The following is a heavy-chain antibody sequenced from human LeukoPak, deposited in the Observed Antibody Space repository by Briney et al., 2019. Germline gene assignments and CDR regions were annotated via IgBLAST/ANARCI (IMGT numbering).Heavy chain of an antibody. CDR2: IYANGQTT. J-gene: IGHJ4*02. CDR3: SPYWSFSPFDN. D-gene: IGHD1-26*01. CDR1: GFTFSNYA. V-gene: IGHV3-23*01. Sequence: GGSLRLSCAASGFTFSNYAMAWVRQAPGKGLEWISSIYANGQTTYYADSVKGRFTISRDNSKNTLSLEMNSLRAEDTALYYCSPYWSFSPFDNWGQGTQVPVSS.